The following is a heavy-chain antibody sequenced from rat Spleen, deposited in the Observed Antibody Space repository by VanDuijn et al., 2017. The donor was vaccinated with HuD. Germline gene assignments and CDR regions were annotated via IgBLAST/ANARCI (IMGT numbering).Heavy chain of an antibody. V-gene: IGHV5-22*01. D-gene: IGHD3-8*01. J-gene: IGHJ2*01. Sequence: EVQLVESGGGLLQPGRSLKLSCAASGFTFSDYNMAWVRQAPKKGLEWVATISYEGGSTYYGDSVKGRFTFSRDNAKSTLYLQMNSLRSEDTATYYCARSIYDYFDYWGQGVMVTVSS. CDR1: GFTFSDYN. CDR2: ISYEGGST. CDR3: ARSIYDYFDY.